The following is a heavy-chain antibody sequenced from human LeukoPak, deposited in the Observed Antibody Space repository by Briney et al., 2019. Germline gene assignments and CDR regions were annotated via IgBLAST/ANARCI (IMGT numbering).Heavy chain of an antibody. CDR2: IHSDGSST. J-gene: IGHJ3*02. CDR1: GFTFSNYW. CDR3: ARGADDFDI. Sequence: GGSLRLSCAASGFTFSNYWMHWVRQAPGKGLVWVSRIHSDGSSTAYADSVKGRFTISRDNVKNTLYLQMNSLRAEDTAVYYCARGADDFDIWGQGTMVTVSS. V-gene: IGHV3-74*01.